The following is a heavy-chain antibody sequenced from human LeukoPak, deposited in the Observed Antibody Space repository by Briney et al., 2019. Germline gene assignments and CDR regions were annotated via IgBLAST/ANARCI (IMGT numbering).Heavy chain of an antibody. D-gene: IGHD6-13*01. V-gene: IGHV4-59*08. CDR3: ARRSSRAADFDY. J-gene: IGHJ4*02. CDR1: GGSISSYY. Sequence: SETLSLTCTVSGGSISSYYWSWIRQPPGKGLEWIGYIYYSGTTYYNPSLKSRVTIPVDTSMHQFSLKMSSVTAADTAVYYCARRSSRAADFDYWGQGTLVTVSS. CDR2: IYYSGTT.